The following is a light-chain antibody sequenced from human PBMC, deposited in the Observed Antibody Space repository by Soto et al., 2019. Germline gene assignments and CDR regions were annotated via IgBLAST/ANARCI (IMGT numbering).Light chain of an antibody. J-gene: IGKJ5*01. V-gene: IGKV3-11*01. CDR3: QQRSNWST. CDR2: EAS. CDR1: QSVSSY. Sequence: EIVLTQSPATLYLSPGERATLSCRASQSVSSYIAWYQQKPGQAPRLLIYEASNRATGIPARFSGSGSGTDFTLTISSLEPEDSAVYYCQQRSNWSTFGQGTRLEIK.